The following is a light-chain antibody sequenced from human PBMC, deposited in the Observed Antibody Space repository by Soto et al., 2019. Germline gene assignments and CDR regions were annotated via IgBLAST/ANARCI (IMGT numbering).Light chain of an antibody. CDR3: QQRNSWT. V-gene: IGKV3-11*01. CDR2: GAS. Sequence: EVVLTQSPATLSLSPGERATLSCRASQSVSTFLLWYQHKPGQAPRLLIYGASSRATGVPARFSGSGSGTDVTLTISSLEPEDFAVYYCQQRNSWTFGQGTKVEIK. J-gene: IGKJ1*01. CDR1: QSVSTF.